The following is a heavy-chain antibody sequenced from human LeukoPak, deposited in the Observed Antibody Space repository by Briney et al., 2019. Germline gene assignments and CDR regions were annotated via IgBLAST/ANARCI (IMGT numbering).Heavy chain of an antibody. V-gene: IGHV4-39*01. D-gene: IGHD3-22*01. Sequence: SGXLSLTCTVSGGAIRSNSYYWGWDRQPPGKGREWDGSMYYSGRTYNNPSLKSRVTISVDTSKNQFSLKLSSVTAADTAVYYCARAYYYDSRGYRAEYFQHWGQGTLVTVSS. CDR1: GGAIRSNSYY. CDR2: MYYSGRT. J-gene: IGHJ1*01. CDR3: ARAYYYDSRGYRAEYFQH.